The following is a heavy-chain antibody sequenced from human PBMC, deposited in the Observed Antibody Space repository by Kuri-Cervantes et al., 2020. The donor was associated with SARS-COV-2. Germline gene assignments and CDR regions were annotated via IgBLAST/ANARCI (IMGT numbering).Heavy chain of an antibody. Sequence: GGSLRLSFAASGFTFSSYSMNWVRKAPGKGLEWVSSISSSSSYIYYADSVKGRFTISRDNAKNSLYLQTNSLRAEDTAVYYCARDRDGYSSSWYGGYYYGTDVWGQGTTVTVSS. CDR1: GFTFSSYS. V-gene: IGHV3-21*01. J-gene: IGHJ6*02. CDR2: ISSSSSYI. D-gene: IGHD6-13*01. CDR3: ARDRDGYSSSWYGGYYYGTDV.